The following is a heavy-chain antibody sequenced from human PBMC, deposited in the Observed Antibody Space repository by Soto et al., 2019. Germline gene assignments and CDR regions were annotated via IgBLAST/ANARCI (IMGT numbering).Heavy chain of an antibody. CDR1: GFTFSSYA. CDR2: ISYDGSNK. Sequence: QVQLVESGGGVVQPGRSLRLSCAASGFTFSSYAMHWVRQAPGKGLEWVAVISYDGSNKYYADSVKGRFTISRDNSKNTLSLQMNSLRAADTAVYYCARDPGGTDFAEWTYYFDYWGQGTLVTVSS. J-gene: IGHJ4*02. V-gene: IGHV3-30-3*01. D-gene: IGHD3-3*01. CDR3: ARDPGGTDFAEWTYYFDY.